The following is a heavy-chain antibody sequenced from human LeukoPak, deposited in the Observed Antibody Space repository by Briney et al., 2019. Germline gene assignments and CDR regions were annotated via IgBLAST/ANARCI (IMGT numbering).Heavy chain of an antibody. CDR3: AREPNAFDI. V-gene: IGHV3-48*03. CDR1: GFTFSSYE. J-gene: IGHJ3*02. CDR2: ISSSSTYT. Sequence: PGGSLRLSCAASGFTFSSYEMNWVRQAPGKGLEWVAYISSSSTYTSYADSVRGRFTISRDNAKNSLYLQSNSLRAEDTAVYYCAREPNAFDIWGQGTMVTVSS.